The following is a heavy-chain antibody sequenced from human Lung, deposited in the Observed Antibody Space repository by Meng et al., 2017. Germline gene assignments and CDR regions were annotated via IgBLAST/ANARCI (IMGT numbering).Heavy chain of an antibody. CDR3: SGHVDY. CDR2: MKSNIDGGTV. Sequence: VQWVESGGGFVKPGGSLRLSCVGSGFIFSNAWMTWVRQAPGKGLEWLGRMKSNIDGGTVDYAASVSGRFFISRDDSKNTFYLQMNSLKTEDTAVYYCSGHVDYWGHGTLVTVSS. CDR1: GFIFSNAW. V-gene: IGHV3-15*01. J-gene: IGHJ4*01.